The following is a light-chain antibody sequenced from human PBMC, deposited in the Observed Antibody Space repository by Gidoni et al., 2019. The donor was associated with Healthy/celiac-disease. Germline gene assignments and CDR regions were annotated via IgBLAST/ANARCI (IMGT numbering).Light chain of an antibody. CDR2: EVS. CDR1: SSDVGSYNL. J-gene: IGLJ1*01. V-gene: IGLV2-23*02. CDR3: CSYAGSSTYV. Sequence: QSALTQPASVSGSPGQSITISSTGTSSDVGSYNLFSWYQQHPGKAPKLMIYEVSKRPSGVSNRFSGSKSGNTASLTIAGLQAEDEADYYCCSYAGSSTYVFGTGTKVTVL.